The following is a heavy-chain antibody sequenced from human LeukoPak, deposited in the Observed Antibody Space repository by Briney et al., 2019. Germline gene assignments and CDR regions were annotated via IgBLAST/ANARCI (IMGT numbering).Heavy chain of an antibody. D-gene: IGHD3-22*01. CDR3: ARRLPYSSGYYSVAYYYYGMDV. CDR1: GGSFSGYY. V-gene: IGHV4-34*01. J-gene: IGHJ6*02. CDR2: INHSGST. Sequence: SSETLSLTCAVYGGSFSGYYWSWIRQPPGKGLEWIGEINHSGSTNYNPSLKSRVTISVDTSKNQFSLKLSSVTAADTAVYYCARRLPYSSGYYSVAYYYYGMDVWGQGTTVTVSS.